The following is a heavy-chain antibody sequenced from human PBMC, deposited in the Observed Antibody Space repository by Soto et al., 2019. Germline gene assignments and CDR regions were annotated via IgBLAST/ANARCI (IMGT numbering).Heavy chain of an antibody. D-gene: IGHD2-15*01. V-gene: IGHV3-23*01. CDR1: GFKFNSYT. Sequence: EVQLLESGGGLVQPGGSLRLSCAASGFKFNSYTMGWVRQSPGKRLVWVSAILGDGSSTYYADSVKGRFTSSRDNSKNTLSLQMTRLRAEDTAVYYCAKPVVVDTIYYYYMDVWGRGTTVTVSS. CDR3: AKPVVVDTIYYYYMDV. J-gene: IGHJ6*03. CDR2: ILGDGSST.